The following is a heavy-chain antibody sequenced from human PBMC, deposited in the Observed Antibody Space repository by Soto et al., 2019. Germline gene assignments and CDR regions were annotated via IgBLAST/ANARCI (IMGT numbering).Heavy chain of an antibody. J-gene: IGHJ2*01. Sequence: QVQLQESGPGLVKPSETLSLTCTVSGGSISSYYWSWIRQPPGKGLEWIGYIYYSGSTNYNPSLKSRVTISVDTSKNQFSLKLSSVTAADTAVYYCARGLPVVPAASVPGPRRPWYFDLWGRGTLVTVSS. CDR3: ARGLPVVPAASVPGPRRPWYFDL. V-gene: IGHV4-59*01. CDR1: GGSISSYY. CDR2: IYYSGST. D-gene: IGHD2-2*01.